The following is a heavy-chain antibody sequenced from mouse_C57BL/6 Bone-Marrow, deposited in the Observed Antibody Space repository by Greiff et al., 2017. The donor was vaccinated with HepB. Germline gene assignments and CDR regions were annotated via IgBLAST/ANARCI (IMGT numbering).Heavy chain of an antibody. CDR3: ARGTLLTMDY. J-gene: IGHJ4*01. Sequence: EVNLVESGGGLVQPGGSLSLSCAASGFTFTDYYMSWVRQPPGKALEWLGFIRNKANGYTTEYSASVKGRFTISRDNSQSILYLQMNALRAEDSATYYCARGTLLTMDYWGQGTSVTVSS. D-gene: IGHD2-1*01. CDR1: GFTFTDYY. CDR2: IRNKANGYTT. V-gene: IGHV7-3*01.